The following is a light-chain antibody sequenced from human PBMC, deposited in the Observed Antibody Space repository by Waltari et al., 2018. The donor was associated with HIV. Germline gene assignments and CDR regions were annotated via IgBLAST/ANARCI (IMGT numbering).Light chain of an antibody. CDR2: HAS. CDR1: QNIINY. V-gene: IGKV1-39*01. J-gene: IGKJ3*01. Sequence: DINMTQSPSYLSATVGDRVTITCRASQNIINYLNWYHQSPGKPPKLLNFHASALQDGVSSRFSGRGSGTEFTLSIAGLQPDDFGTYSCQQTFSPPRTFGPGT. CDR3: QQTFSPPRT.